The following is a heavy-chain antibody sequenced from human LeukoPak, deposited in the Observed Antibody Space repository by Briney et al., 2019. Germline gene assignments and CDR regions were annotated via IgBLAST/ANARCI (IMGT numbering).Heavy chain of an antibody. D-gene: IGHD1-14*01. Sequence: PSETLSLTCTVSGGSISSSIYYWGWIRQPPGKGLEWIGSISYSGSTYYNPSLKSRVTISVDTSKNQFSLKLSSVTAADTAVYYCARDGMGRNFDYWGQGTLVTVSS. CDR3: ARDGMGRNFDY. V-gene: IGHV4-39*02. CDR2: ISYSGST. CDR1: GGSISSSIYY. J-gene: IGHJ4*02.